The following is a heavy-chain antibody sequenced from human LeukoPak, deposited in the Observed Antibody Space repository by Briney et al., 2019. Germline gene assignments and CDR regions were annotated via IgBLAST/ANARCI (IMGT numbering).Heavy chain of an antibody. CDR1: GCTFTSYG. J-gene: IGHJ5*02. Sequence: GASVKVSCKASGCTFTSYGISWVRQAPGQGLEWMGWISAYNGNTNYAQKFQGRVIVTRNISISTAYMELSSLRSEDSAVYYWARVKYNWNDIFENWFDPWGQRTRVAVSS. V-gene: IGHV1-18*01. CDR3: ARVKYNWNDIFENWFDP. CDR2: ISAYNGNT. D-gene: IGHD1-1*01.